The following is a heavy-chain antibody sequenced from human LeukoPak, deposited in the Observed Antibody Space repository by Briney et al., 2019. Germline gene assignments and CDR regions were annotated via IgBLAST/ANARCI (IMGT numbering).Heavy chain of an antibody. CDR3: AGAPAGSLEWLSPFDY. D-gene: IGHD3-3*01. J-gene: IGHJ4*02. Sequence: TSETLSLTCTVSGVSISSSSSYWSWIRQPAGKGLEWIGRIYVSGSTIYNPSLKSRVTISVDTSKHQLSLKLSSVTAADTAVYYCAGAPAGSLEWLSPFDYWGQGTLVTVSS. CDR1: GVSISSSSSY. V-gene: IGHV4-61*02. CDR2: IYVSGST.